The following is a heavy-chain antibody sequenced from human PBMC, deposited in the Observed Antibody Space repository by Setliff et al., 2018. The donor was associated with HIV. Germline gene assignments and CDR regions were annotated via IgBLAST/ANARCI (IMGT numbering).Heavy chain of an antibody. V-gene: IGHV4-31*03. Sequence: PSETLSLTCTVSGGSISSDGYYRSWIRQHQGKGLEWIGYIYHRGSAYYHPSLKSRVTISVDTSKNQFSLKLNSVIAADTAVYYCATSRRYCSGATCYAYYYGMDVWGQGATVTVSS. CDR2: IYHRGSA. D-gene: IGHD2-15*01. J-gene: IGHJ6*02. CDR3: ATSRRYCSGATCYAYYYGMDV. CDR1: GGSISSDGYY.